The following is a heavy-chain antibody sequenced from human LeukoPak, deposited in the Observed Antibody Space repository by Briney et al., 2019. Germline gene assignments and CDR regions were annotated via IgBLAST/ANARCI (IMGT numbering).Heavy chain of an antibody. CDR1: GYVFTNYG. CDR2: ISAYNGNT. V-gene: IGHV1-18*01. J-gene: IGHJ4*02. Sequence: ASVKVSCKTSGYVFTNYGVSWVRQAPGQGLEWMGWISAYNGNTNYAEKFQGRVTMTTDTSTSTAYMDLTNLRSDDTAVYYCAREGSSWYDFGYWGQGTLVTVSS. CDR3: AREGSSWYDFGY. D-gene: IGHD6-13*01.